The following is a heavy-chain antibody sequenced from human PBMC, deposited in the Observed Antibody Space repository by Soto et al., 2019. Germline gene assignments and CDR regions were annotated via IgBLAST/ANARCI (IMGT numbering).Heavy chain of an antibody. D-gene: IGHD1-26*01. J-gene: IGHJ6*03. CDR3: AKAQWELLNYYYYMDV. CDR1: GFTFDDYA. V-gene: IGHV3-9*01. CDR2: ISWNSGSI. Sequence: GGSLRLSCAASGFTFDDYAMHWVRQAPGKGLEWVSGISWNSGSIGYADSVKGRFTISRDNAKNSLYLQMNSLRAEDTALYYCAKAQWELLNYYYYMDVWGKGTTVTVSS.